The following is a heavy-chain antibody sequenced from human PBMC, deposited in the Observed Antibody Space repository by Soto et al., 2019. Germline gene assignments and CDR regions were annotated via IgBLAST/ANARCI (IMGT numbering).Heavy chain of an antibody. CDR2: IHNSGTT. J-gene: IGHJ4*02. CDR1: GGSLSSYY. V-gene: IGHV4-59*01. Sequence: ASETLSLTCTVSGGSLSSYYWSWIRHPPGKGLEWIGYIHNSGTTNYNPSLKSRVTISADTSKNQFSLRVTSMTAADTAVYYCARWEQWLALDHWGLGILVTVSS. D-gene: IGHD6-19*01. CDR3: ARWEQWLALDH.